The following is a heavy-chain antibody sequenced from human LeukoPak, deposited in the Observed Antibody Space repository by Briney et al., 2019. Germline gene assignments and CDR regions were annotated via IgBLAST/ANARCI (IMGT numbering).Heavy chain of an antibody. CDR3: ASVLYGANGFDY. V-gene: IGHV4-59*01. Sequence: PSETLSLTRTVSDASISGYYWSWIRQPPGEGLEWIAYFYYTGTRNYNPSLKSRVTVSVDTSKNQFSLTLTSVTAADTAVYYCASVLYGANGFDYWGQGTPVAVSS. D-gene: IGHD4-23*01. J-gene: IGHJ4*02. CDR2: FYYTGTR. CDR1: DASISGYY.